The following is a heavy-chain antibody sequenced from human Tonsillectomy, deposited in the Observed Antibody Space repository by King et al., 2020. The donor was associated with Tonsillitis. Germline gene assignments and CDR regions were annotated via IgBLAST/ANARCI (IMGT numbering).Heavy chain of an antibody. D-gene: IGHD1-26*01. CDR2: IYYSGIT. CDR3: ASSIVGATRVFDY. J-gene: IGHJ4*02. Sequence: VQLQESGPGLVKPSETLSLTCTVSGGSISSYYWSWIRQPPGKGLEWIAYIYYSGITNYNPSLKRRVTLSVDTSKNQFSLKLSSLTAADTAVYYCASSIVGATRVFDYWGQGTLVTVSS. CDR1: GGSISSYY. V-gene: IGHV4-59*01.